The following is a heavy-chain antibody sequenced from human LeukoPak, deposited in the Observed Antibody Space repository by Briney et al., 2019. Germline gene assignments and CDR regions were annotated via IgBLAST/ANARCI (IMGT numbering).Heavy chain of an antibody. CDR1: GGSISSSNW. Sequence: SETLSLTCTVSGGSISSSNWWSWVRQPPEKGLEWIGEIYHSGSTNYDPSLKSRVTISVDKSKNQFSLKLSSVTAADTAVYYCARYDVGWYYFDYWGQGTLVTVSS. CDR3: ARYDVGWYYFDY. V-gene: IGHV4-4*02. D-gene: IGHD6-19*01. CDR2: IYHSGST. J-gene: IGHJ4*02.